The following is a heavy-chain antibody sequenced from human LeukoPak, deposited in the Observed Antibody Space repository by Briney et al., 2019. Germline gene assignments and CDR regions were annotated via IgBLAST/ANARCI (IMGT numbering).Heavy chain of an antibody. J-gene: IGHJ4*02. CDR2: IYPGDSDT. CDR3: ARLREEGYSYGYVDY. CDR1: GYSFTSYW. D-gene: IGHD5-18*01. V-gene: IGHV5-51*01. Sequence: GESLKISCKGSGYSFTSYWIGWVRQMPGKGLEWMGIIYPGDSDTRYSPSFQGQVTISADKSISTAYLQWSSLKASGTAMYYCARLREEGYSYGYVDYWGQGTLVTVSS.